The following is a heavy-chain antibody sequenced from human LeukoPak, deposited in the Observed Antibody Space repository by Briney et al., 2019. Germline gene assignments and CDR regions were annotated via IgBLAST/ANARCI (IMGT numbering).Heavy chain of an antibody. CDR3: ARRRAEGGSDGRYNWFDP. J-gene: IGHJ5*02. CDR1: GGSISTYY. Sequence: SETLSLTCTVSGGSISTYYWGWIRQPPGKGLEWIGYIHYSGGTRYNPSLNSRATISIDTSKNQFSLQLSSVTAADTPLYYCARRRAEGGSDGRYNWFDPWGQGTLVTVSS. CDR2: IHYSGGT. V-gene: IGHV4-59*08. D-gene: IGHD6-25*01.